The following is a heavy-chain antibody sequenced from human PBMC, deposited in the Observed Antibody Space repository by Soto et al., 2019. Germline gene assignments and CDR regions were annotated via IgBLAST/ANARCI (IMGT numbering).Heavy chain of an antibody. Sequence: LSLTCTVPGGSVSSGSYYWSWIRQPPGKGLEWIGYIYYSGSTNYNPSLKSRVTISVDTSKNQFSLKLSSVTAADTAVYYCARDGGLRLGELSLYRGYYYYGMDVWGQGTTVTVSS. CDR3: ARDGGLRLGELSLYRGYYYYGMDV. V-gene: IGHV4-61*01. CDR2: IYYSGST. CDR1: GGSVSSGSYY. D-gene: IGHD3-16*02. J-gene: IGHJ6*02.